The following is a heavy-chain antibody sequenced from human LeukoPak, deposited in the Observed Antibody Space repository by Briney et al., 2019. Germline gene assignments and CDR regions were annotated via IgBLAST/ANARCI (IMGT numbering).Heavy chain of an antibody. J-gene: IGHJ6*03. CDR1: GFTFSSYG. CDR2: ISGSGGST. V-gene: IGHV3-23*01. Sequence: PGGSLRLSCAASGFTFSSYGMSWVRQAPGKGLEWVSAISGSGGSTYYADSVKGRFTISRDNSKNTLYLQMGSLRAEDMAVYYCARVGCSSTSCYPYGYMDVWGKGTTVTISS. D-gene: IGHD2-2*01. CDR3: ARVGCSSTSCYPYGYMDV.